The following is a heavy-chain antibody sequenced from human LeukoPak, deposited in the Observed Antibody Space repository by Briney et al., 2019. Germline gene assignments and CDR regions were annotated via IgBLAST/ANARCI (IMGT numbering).Heavy chain of an antibody. CDR3: ARDYANYYGSGSYYRGVNWFDP. V-gene: IGHV4-4*07. D-gene: IGHD3-10*01. Sequence: SETLSLTCTVSGGSISSYYWSWIRQPPGKGLEWIGRIYTSGSTNYNPSLKSRVTMSVDTSKNQFSLKLSSVTAADTAVYYCARDYANYYGSGSYYRGVNWFDPWGQGTLVTVSS. J-gene: IGHJ5*02. CDR2: IYTSGST. CDR1: GGSISSYY.